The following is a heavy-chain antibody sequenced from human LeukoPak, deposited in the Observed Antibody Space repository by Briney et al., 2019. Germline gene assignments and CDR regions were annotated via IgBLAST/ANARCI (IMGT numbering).Heavy chain of an antibody. CDR2: IYYSGST. CDR1: GRSISSYY. CDR3: AREGVTKYYFVY. Sequence: SETLSLTCTLSGRSISSYYGSWIRQPPGKGLEWIGYIYYSGSTDYNPSLKSRVTISVDTSNNQFSLKPSSLTAAGTAVYYCAREGVTKYYFVYCGEGGLVTV. J-gene: IGHJ4*02. V-gene: IGHV4-59*01. D-gene: IGHD4-11*01.